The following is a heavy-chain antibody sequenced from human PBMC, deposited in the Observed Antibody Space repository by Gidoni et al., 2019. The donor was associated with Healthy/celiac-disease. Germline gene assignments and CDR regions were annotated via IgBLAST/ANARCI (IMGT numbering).Heavy chain of an antibody. CDR2: IYYSGST. D-gene: IGHD3-3*01. Sequence: QVQLQASGPGLVKPSETLSLTCTVSGGPISSYSWRWIRQPPGKGLEWIGYIYYSGSTNYNPSLKSRVTISVDTSKNQFSLKLSSVTAADTAVYYCARVGKYYDFWSGYYMAAFDIWGQGTMVTVSS. V-gene: IGHV4-59*01. CDR3: ARVGKYYDFWSGYYMAAFDI. CDR1: GGPISSYS. J-gene: IGHJ3*02.